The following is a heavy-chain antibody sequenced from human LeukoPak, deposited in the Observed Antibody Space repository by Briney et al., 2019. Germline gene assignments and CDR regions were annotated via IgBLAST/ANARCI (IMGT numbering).Heavy chain of an antibody. CDR2: IGSGSSPT. CDR3: AREATLIQ. V-gene: IGHV3-48*02. J-gene: IGHJ4*02. Sequence: GGSLRLSCAASGFTFSSYGMSWVRQAPGKGLEWVSYIGSGSSPTYYAESMKGRFTISRGNANNSLYLQMNSLRDEDTAVYYCAREATLIQWGQGTLVTVSS. D-gene: IGHD1-1*01. CDR1: GFTFSSYG.